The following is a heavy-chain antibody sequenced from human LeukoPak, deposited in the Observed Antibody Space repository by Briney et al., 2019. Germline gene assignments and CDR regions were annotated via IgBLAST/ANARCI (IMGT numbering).Heavy chain of an antibody. Sequence: GGSLRLSCAASGLTFSSYGMHWVRQAPGKGLEWVTVISYDESNKYYADSVKGRFTISRDNSKNTLFLQMNSLRAEDTAVYYCAKDRRVRFSYSSSWYGIDYWGQGTLVTVSS. J-gene: IGHJ4*02. CDR2: ISYDESNK. D-gene: IGHD6-13*01. CDR1: GLTFSSYG. V-gene: IGHV3-30*18. CDR3: AKDRRVRFSYSSSWYGIDY.